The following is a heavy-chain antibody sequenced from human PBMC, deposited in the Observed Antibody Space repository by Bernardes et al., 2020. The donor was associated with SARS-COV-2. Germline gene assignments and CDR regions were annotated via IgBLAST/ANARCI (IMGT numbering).Heavy chain of an antibody. CDR1: GFTFDEYA. J-gene: IGHJ6*02. Sequence: GGSLRLSCAASGFTFDEYAMHWFRQAPGKGLEWVSGISWNSGSLAYGDSVKGRSTISSDNARNSLFLQMNSLRPEDTAMYYCAKGAYYDFWNSGRLPYYYGMDVWGQGTTVTVSS. CDR3: AKGAYYDFWNSGRLPYYYGMDV. V-gene: IGHV3-9*01. D-gene: IGHD3-3*01. CDR2: ISWNSGSL.